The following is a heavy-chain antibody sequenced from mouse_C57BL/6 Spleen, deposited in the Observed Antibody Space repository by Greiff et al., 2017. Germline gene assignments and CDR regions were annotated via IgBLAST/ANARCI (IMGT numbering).Heavy chain of an antibody. CDR2: INYDGSST. V-gene: IGHV5-16*01. J-gene: IGHJ4*01. Sequence: EVKLVESEGGLVQPGSSMKLSCTASGFTFSDYYMAWVRQVPEKGLEWVANINYDGSSTYYLDSLKSRFIISRDNAKNILYLQMSSLKSADTATYYYERGGYTSSLYAMDYWGQGTSVTVSS. CDR3: ERGGYTSSLYAMDY. D-gene: IGHD2-2*01. CDR1: GFTFSDYY.